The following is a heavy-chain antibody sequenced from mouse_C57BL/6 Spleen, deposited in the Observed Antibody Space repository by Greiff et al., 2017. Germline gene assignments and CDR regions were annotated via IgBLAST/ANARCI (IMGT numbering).Heavy chain of an antibody. CDR3: ARRGGSAFDY. Sequence: QVQLQQPGAELVKPGASVKLSCKASGYTFTSYWMQWVKQRPGQGLEWIGEIDPSDSYTNYNQKFKGKATLTVDTSSSTAYMQLSSLTSEDSAVYYCARRGGSAFDYWGQGTTLTVPS. D-gene: IGHD6-1*01. CDR2: IDPSDSYT. V-gene: IGHV1-50*01. CDR1: GYTFTSYW. J-gene: IGHJ2*01.